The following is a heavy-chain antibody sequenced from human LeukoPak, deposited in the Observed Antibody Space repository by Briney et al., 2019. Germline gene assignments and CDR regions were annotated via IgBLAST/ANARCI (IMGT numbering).Heavy chain of an antibody. D-gene: IGHD3-3*01. J-gene: IGHJ6*02. V-gene: IGHV4-34*01. CDR3: AREGVLRFLEWLLPPYYYYGMDV. CDR1: GGSFSGYY. Sequence: SETLSLTCAVYGGSFSGYYWSWIRQPPGKGLEWIGEINHSGSTNYNTSLKSRVTISVDTSKNQFSLKLSSVTAADTAVYYCAREGVLRFLEWLLPPYYYYGMDVWGQGTTVTVSS. CDR2: INHSGST.